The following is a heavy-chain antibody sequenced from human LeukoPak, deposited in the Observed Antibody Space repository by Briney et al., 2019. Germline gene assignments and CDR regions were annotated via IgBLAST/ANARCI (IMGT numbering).Heavy chain of an antibody. CDR1: GGSFSGYY. CDR2: INHSGST. V-gene: IGHV4-34*01. J-gene: IGHJ4*02. D-gene: IGHD6-6*01. Sequence: SETLSLTCAVYGGSFSGYYWSWIRQPPGKGLEWIGEINHSGSTNYNPSLKSRVTISVDTSKNQFSLKLSSVTAADTAVYYCARRSSSSIDYWGQGTLVTVSS. CDR3: ARRSSSSIDY.